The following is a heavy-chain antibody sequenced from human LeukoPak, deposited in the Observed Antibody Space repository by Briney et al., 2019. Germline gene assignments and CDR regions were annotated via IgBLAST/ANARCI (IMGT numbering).Heavy chain of an antibody. J-gene: IGHJ4*02. CDR1: GYTFTSYG. D-gene: IGHD3-22*01. Sequence: ASVKLSCKASGYTFTSYGISRVRHAPGQGLELMGWISAYNGNTNYSQKLQGRVTMTTDTSTSTAYMELRSLRSDDTGVYYCARLPETYYYDSSGFPREWGQGTLVTVSS. CDR3: ARLPETYYYDSSGFPRE. CDR2: ISAYNGNT. V-gene: IGHV1-18*01.